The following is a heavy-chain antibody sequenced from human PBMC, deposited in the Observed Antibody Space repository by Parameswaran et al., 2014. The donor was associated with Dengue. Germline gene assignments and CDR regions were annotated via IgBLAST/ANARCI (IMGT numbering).Heavy chain of an antibody. CDR3: AREARDGYSPLFDY. CDR2: IYYSGST. D-gene: IGHD5-24*01. Sequence: VRQAPGKGLEWIGYIYYSGSTNYNPSLKSRVTISVDTSKNQFSLKLSSVTAADTAVYYCAREARDGYSPLFDYWGQGTLVTVSS. J-gene: IGHJ4*02. V-gene: IGHV4-59*01.